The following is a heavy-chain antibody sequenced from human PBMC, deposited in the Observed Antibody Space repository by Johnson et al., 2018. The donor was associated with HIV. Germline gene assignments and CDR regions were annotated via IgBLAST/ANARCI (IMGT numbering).Heavy chain of an antibody. V-gene: IGHV3-30*04. CDR3: ATCSDQVLLGGDVFDI. CDR2: ISYDGSDK. J-gene: IGHJ3*02. D-gene: IGHD3-16*01. Sequence: VESGGGVVQPGRSLILSCAASDFTFPNNAIHWVRQAPGKGLEWAAVISYDGSDKYYANSVKGRFTISRDNAKNSLYLQMNSLGGEDTAVYYCATCSDQVLLGGDVFDIWGQGTMVTVSS. CDR1: DFTFPNNA.